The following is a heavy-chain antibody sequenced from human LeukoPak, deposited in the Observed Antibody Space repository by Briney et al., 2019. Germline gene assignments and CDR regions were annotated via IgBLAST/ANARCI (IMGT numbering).Heavy chain of an antibody. D-gene: IGHD1-26*01. CDR2: INHSGST. CDR1: GGSFSGYY. CDR3: ARALKGLRRRIGGTTTFEYYYYMDV. Sequence: SSETLSLTCAVYGGSFSGYYWSWIRQPPGKGLEWIGEINHSGSTNYNPSLKSRVTISVDTSKNQFSLKLSSVTAADTAVYYCARALKGLRRRIGGTTTFEYYYYMDVWGKGTTVTISS. J-gene: IGHJ6*03. V-gene: IGHV4-34*01.